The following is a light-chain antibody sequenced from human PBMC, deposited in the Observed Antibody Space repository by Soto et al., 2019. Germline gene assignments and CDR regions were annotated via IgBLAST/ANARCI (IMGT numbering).Light chain of an antibody. CDR3: QQYGDLWT. V-gene: IGKV1-5*01. CDR2: DAS. Sequence: DIQMTQSPSTLSASVGDRVTITCRASQSVSGWLAWYQQKPGKAPKLLIYDASSLESGVPLRFSGSGSGTEFSLIISSLQADDSATYYCQQYGDLWTFAQGTKVEI. J-gene: IGKJ1*01. CDR1: QSVSGW.